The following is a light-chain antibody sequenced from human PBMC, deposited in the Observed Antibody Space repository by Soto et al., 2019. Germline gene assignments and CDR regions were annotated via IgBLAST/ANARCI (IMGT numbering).Light chain of an antibody. CDR3: SSYADTNNLV. V-gene: IGLV2-8*01. CDR1: SSDVGSYNL. J-gene: IGLJ2*01. CDR2: EVN. Sequence: QSALTQPASVSGSPGQSITISCTGTSSDVGSYNLVSWYQQLPGKAPKVLIDEVNKRPSGVPDRFSGSKSGNTASLTVSGLQAEDEADYYCSSYADTNNLVFGGGTKLTVL.